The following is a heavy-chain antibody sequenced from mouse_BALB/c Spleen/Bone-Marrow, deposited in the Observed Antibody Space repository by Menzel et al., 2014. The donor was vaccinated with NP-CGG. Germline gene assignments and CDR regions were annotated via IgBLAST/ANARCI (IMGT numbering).Heavy chain of an antibody. CDR1: GYTFSRYW. Sequence: VQLQQSGDELMKPGASVKISCKTTGYTFSRYWIEWVKPRPGHGVEWIGEILPGSGSTNYNEKFKGQATFTADTSSNAAYMQLSSLTSEDSVVYYCARKWRYHCGRLGDGLDYWGQGTSGTVSS. V-gene: IGHV1-9*01. CDR3: ARKWRYHCGRLGDGLDY. CDR2: ILPGSGST. D-gene: IGHD1-1*01. J-gene: IGHJ4*01.